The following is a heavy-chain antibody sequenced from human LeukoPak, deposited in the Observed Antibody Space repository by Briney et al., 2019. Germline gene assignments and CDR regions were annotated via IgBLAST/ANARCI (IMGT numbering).Heavy chain of an antibody. V-gene: IGHV4-59*08. Sequence: PSETLSLTCTVSGASISNDFWNWIRQPPGKGLEWIGYIHYSGTTNYNPSLEGRVTMFSDTSKNQFSLELSSVTAADTAVYYCARHGIVDSSRKYYFDYWGQGTLVTVSS. J-gene: IGHJ4*02. D-gene: IGHD6-13*01. CDR1: GASISNDF. CDR3: ARHGIVDSSRKYYFDY. CDR2: IHYSGTT.